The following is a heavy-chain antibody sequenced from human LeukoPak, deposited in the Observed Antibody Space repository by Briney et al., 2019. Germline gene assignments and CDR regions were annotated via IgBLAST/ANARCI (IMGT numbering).Heavy chain of an antibody. CDR2: INPSGGST. D-gene: IGHD3-10*01. Sequence: ASVKVSFKASGYTFTSYYMHWVRQAPGQGLEWMGIINPSGGSTSYAQKFQGRVTMTRDTSTSTVYMELSSLRSEDTAVYYCARENYYGSGSYYTTTGKRGNWFDPWGQGTLVTVSS. CDR1: GYTFTSYY. J-gene: IGHJ5*02. V-gene: IGHV1-46*01. CDR3: ARENYYGSGSYYTTTGKRGNWFDP.